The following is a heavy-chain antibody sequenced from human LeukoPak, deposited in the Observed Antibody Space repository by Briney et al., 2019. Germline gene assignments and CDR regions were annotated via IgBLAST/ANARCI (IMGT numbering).Heavy chain of an antibody. Sequence: ASVKVSCKASGYTFTSYDINWVRQATGQGLEWMGWMNPNSGNTGYAQKFQGRVTITRNTSISTAYMELSSLRSEDTAVYYCASGWGTLWFGELLPVDYWGQGTLVTVSS. V-gene: IGHV1-8*03. CDR3: ASGWGTLWFGELLPVDY. J-gene: IGHJ4*02. D-gene: IGHD3-10*01. CDR2: MNPNSGNT. CDR1: GYTFTSYD.